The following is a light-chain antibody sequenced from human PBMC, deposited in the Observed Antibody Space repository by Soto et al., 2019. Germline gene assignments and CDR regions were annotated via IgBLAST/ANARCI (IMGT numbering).Light chain of an antibody. Sequence: EIVLTQSPGTLSLSPGERATLSCRASQSVSSNYLAWYQQKPGQAPRLLIYGASCRATGIPDRFSGSGSGTDFTLTISRLEPEDFSVYYCQQYGSSPMTFGQGTRLEIK. CDR1: QSVSSNY. CDR2: GAS. V-gene: IGKV3-20*01. J-gene: IGKJ5*01. CDR3: QQYGSSPMT.